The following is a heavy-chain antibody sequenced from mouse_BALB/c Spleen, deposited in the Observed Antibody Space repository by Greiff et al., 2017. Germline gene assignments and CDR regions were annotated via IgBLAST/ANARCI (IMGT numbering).Heavy chain of an antibody. CDR1: GYSITSGYY. D-gene: IGHD2-1*01. Sequence: ESVPGLVKPSQSLSLTCSVTGYSITSGYYWNWIRQFPGNKLEWMGYISYDGSNNYNPSLKNRISITRDTSKNQFFLKLNSVTTEDTATYYCARDGKGNAMDYWGQGTSVTVSS. V-gene: IGHV3-6*02. J-gene: IGHJ4*01. CDR3: ARDGKGNAMDY. CDR2: ISYDGSN.